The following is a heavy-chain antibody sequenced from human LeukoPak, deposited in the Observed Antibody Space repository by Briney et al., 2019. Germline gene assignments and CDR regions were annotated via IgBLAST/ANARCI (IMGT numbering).Heavy chain of an antibody. Sequence: PSETLSLTCTVSGGSISSYYWSWIRQPPGKGLEWIGSIYYSGSTYYNPSLKSRVTISVDTSRNQFSLKLSSVTAADTAVYYCARGGYSYGSESYFDYWGQGTLVTVSS. D-gene: IGHD5-18*01. J-gene: IGHJ4*02. CDR3: ARGGYSYGSESYFDY. V-gene: IGHV4-59*12. CDR2: IYYSGST. CDR1: GGSISSYY.